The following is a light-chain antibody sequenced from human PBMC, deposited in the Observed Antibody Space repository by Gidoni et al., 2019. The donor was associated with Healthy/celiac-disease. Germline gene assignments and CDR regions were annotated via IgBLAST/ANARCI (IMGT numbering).Light chain of an antibody. V-gene: IGKV1-5*03. CDR3: QQYNSYPLLFT. J-gene: IGKJ3*01. Sequence: DIQMTQSPSTLSASVGDRVTITCRASQSISSWLAWYQQKPGKAPKLLIYKASSLESGVPSRFSGSGSGTEFTLTISSLQPDDFATYYCQQYNSYPLLFTFGPXTKVDIK. CDR1: QSISSW. CDR2: KAS.